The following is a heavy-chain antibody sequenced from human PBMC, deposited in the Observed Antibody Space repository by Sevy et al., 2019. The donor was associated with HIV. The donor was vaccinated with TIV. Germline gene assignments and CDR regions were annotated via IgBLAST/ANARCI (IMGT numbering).Heavy chain of an antibody. J-gene: IGHJ5*02. CDR1: GGSISVYY. CDR3: ARAPPVRSGDDSLNWFDP. Sequence: SETLSLTCTVSGGSISVYYWSWIRQPPGKELEYIGYVYHTGSTNYNPSLKSRVTISVDTSNNQFSLKLTSVTAADTAVYYCARAPPVRSGDDSLNWFDPWGQGTPVTVSS. CDR2: VYHTGST. D-gene: IGHD5-12*01. V-gene: IGHV4-59*01.